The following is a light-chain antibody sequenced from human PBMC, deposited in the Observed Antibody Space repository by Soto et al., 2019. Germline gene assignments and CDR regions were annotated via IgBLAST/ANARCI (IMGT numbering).Light chain of an antibody. Sequence: EIVLTQSPGTLSLSPGERATLSCRASQSVSSSYLAWYQQKPGQAPRLLIYGASSRATGIPDRFSGSGSGTDFTLTISRLEPEDFAVYYCQQYCSSPPITFGVGTKVEIK. CDR3: QQYCSSPPIT. V-gene: IGKV3-20*01. CDR2: GAS. J-gene: IGKJ4*01. CDR1: QSVSSSY.